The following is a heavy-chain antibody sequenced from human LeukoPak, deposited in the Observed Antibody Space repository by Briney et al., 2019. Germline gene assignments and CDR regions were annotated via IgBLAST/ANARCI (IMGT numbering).Heavy chain of an antibody. V-gene: IGHV3-48*03. CDR3: ARDGGSRTYYYGSGDYGMDV. CDR2: ISSSGSTI. CDR1: GFTFSSYE. D-gene: IGHD3-10*01. J-gene: IGHJ6*02. Sequence: SGGSLRLSCAASGFTFSSYEMNWVRQAPGKGLEWVSYISSSGSTIYYADSVKGRFTISRDNAKNSLYLQMNSLRAEDTAVYYCARDGGSRTYYYGSGDYGMDVWAKGPRSPSP.